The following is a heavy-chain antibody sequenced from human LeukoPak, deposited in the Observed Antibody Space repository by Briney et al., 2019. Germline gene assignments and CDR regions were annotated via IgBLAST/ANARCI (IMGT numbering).Heavy chain of an antibody. CDR2: IRGSGGST. V-gene: IGHV3-23*01. D-gene: IGHD1-20*01. J-gene: IGHJ6*03. CDR3: AKVGKAARITGTASRYYYYMDV. Sequence: GGSLRLSCAVSGFTLSSYGTNWARHAPEGGLEWVSAIRGSGGSTYYGDSVRGRFNISRDNSKNTLYLQMSSPRAEDTGVYYCAKVGKAARITGTASRYYYYMDVWGKGTTVTISS. CDR1: GFTLSSYG.